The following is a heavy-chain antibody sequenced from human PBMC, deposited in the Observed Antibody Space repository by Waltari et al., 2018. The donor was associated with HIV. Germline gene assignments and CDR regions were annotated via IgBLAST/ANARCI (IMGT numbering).Heavy chain of an antibody. CDR3: ARVCVSSINTKSFYFAMDA. CDR2: INPEGNVT. Sequence: DVRLVQYGGGFVQPGESLRLSCRASAFTFTASWMNWFRQVPGEGLLWVSLINPEGNVTMYSDSVKGRFTISRDNAENTLYLEMNSLRVEDTALYFCARVCVSSINTKSFYFAMDAWGQGATVIVSS. CDR1: AFTFTASW. J-gene: IGHJ6*02. D-gene: IGHD2-2*01. V-gene: IGHV3-74*03.